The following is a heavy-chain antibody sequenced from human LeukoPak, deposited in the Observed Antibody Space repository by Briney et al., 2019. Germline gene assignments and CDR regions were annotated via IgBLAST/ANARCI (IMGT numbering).Heavy chain of an antibody. CDR3: ARGGGYSYGKKGCFVK. V-gene: IGHV3-23*01. CDR2: IFPSGGEI. J-gene: IGHJ4*02. CDR1: GFTISTFA. D-gene: IGHD5-18*01. Sequence: PAGSLSFSCAASGFTISTFAWIRLRQPPGQGLEWVSSIFPSGGEIHYADSVRGRITISRATSKSNLSLHRTSLRAEDTSLYYCARGGGYSYGKKGCFVKWGQGALVTVSS.